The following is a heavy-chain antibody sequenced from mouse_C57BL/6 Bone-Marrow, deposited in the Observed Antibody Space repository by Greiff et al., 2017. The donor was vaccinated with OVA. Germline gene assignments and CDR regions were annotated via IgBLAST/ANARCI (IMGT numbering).Heavy chain of an antibody. CDR1: GFTFSDYY. V-gene: IGHV5-12*01. D-gene: IGHD1-1*01. CDR3: ARRGVITTVPSLYWYFDV. CDR2: ISNGGGST. J-gene: IGHJ1*03. Sequence: EVQLQESGGGLVQPGGSLKLSCAASGFTFSDYYMYWVRQTPEKRLEWFAYISNGGGSTSYPDTVKGRFTISRDNAKNTLYLQMSRLKSEDTAMYYCARRGVITTVPSLYWYFDVWGTGTTVTVSS.